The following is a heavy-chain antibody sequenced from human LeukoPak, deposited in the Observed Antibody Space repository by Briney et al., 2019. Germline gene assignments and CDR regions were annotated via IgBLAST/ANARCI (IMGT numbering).Heavy chain of an antibody. CDR2: IIPIFGTA. V-gene: IGHV1-69*05. Sequence: GASVKVSCKASGYTFTSYGISWVRQAPGQGLEWMGGIIPIFGTANYAQKFQGRVTITTDESTSTAYMELSSLRSEDTAVYYCARERHYYDSSGPRDAFDIWGQGTMVTVSS. CDR3: ARERHYYDSSGPRDAFDI. D-gene: IGHD3-22*01. CDR1: GYTFTSYG. J-gene: IGHJ3*02.